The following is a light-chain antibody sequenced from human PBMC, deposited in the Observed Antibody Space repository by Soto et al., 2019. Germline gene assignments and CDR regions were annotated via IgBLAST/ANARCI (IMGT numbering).Light chain of an antibody. J-gene: IGKJ1*01. CDR1: QTIDNT. Sequence: EIVMTQSPATLSLFPWEIATLSCRASQTIDNTLAWYQRKPGQAPRLLIYDASNRATGIPARFSGSGSGTDFTLTISSLEPEDFAVYYCQQYRNSPRTFGQGTKVDIK. CDR3: QQYRNSPRT. V-gene: IGKV3D-15*01. CDR2: DAS.